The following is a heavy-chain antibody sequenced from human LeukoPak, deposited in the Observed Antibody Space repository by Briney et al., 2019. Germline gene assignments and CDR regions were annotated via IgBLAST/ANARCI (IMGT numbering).Heavy chain of an antibody. CDR2: ISAYNGNT. J-gene: IGHJ6*02. CDR3: SARCLGEEFFGKGV. Sequence: ASVKVSCKASGYTFTSYGISWVRQAPGQGLEWMGWISAYNGNTNYAQKLQGRVTMTTDTSTSTAYMELRSLRSYDTAGDFFSARCLGEEFFGKGVWGQGTTVTVSS. D-gene: IGHD3-16*01. CDR1: GYTFTSYG. V-gene: IGHV1-18*01.